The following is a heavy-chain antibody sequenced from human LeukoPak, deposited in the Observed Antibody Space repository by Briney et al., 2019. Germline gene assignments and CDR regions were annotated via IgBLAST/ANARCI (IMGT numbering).Heavy chain of an antibody. CDR3: ARRPWFHYGMDV. J-gene: IGHJ6*02. V-gene: IGHV3-74*01. D-gene: IGHD3-10*01. Sequence: GGSLRLSCVASGFTFSSYWMHWVRQDPRKGLVWVSRISGDGRNINYADSVRGRFTISRDNAKNSLYLQMNSLRAEDTAVYYCARRPWFHYGMDVWGQGTTVTVSS. CDR2: ISGDGRNI. CDR1: GFTFSSYW.